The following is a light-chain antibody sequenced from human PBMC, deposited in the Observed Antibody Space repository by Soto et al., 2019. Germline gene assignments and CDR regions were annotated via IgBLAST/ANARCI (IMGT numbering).Light chain of an antibody. CDR1: QSISTW. J-gene: IGKJ4*01. Sequence: DIQMTQSPSTVSASVGDGVTITCRASQSISTWLAWYQQKPGKAPNLLIYDASTLESGGPSGFSGSGSGTEFTLTISRLEPEDFAVYYCQQYGSSPRAFGGGTKVEI. CDR2: DAS. V-gene: IGKV1-5*01. CDR3: QQYGSSPRA.